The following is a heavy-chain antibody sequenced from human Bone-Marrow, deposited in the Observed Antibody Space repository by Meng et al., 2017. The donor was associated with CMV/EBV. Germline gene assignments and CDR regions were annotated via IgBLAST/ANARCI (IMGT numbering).Heavy chain of an antibody. D-gene: IGHD2-21*01. CDR3: ARDREFYCGGDCYPSGGFDL. V-gene: IGHV1-46*01. CDR1: GYTFTSYY. J-gene: IGHJ2*01. Sequence: ASVKVSCKASGYTFTSYYMHWVRQAPGQGLEWMGIINPSGGSTSYAQKFQGRVTMTRDTSTSTVYMELSSLRSEDTAVYYCARDREFYCGGDCYPSGGFDLWGRGTRVTVYS. CDR2: INPSGGST.